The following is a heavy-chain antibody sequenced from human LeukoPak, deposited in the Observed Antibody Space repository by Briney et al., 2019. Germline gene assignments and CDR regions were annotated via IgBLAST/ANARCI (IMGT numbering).Heavy chain of an antibody. Sequence: ASVKVSCKASGYIFTDYYMHWVRQAPGQELGWMGRINPNSGGTNYAQKFQGRVTMTRDTSISTAYMELSRLRSDDTAVYYCAGGQLLYYFDYWGQGTLVTVSS. J-gene: IGHJ4*02. CDR1: GYIFTDYY. CDR2: INPNSGGT. D-gene: IGHD2-2*01. CDR3: AGGQLLYYFDY. V-gene: IGHV1-2*06.